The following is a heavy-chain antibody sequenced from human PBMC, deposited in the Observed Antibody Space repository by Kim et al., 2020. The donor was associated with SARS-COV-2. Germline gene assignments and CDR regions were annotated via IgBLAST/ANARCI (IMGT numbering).Heavy chain of an antibody. Sequence: ASVKVSCKASGYLFSGYAMHWLRQAPGQRLEWLGWIIPVNDNTKYSHNFQGRVTITSDTSATTAYMELSSLRSEDTAVYYCAREGDGYNGYYYWGQGTLVTVSS. CDR1: GYLFSGYA. CDR3: AREGDGYNGYYY. D-gene: IGHD5-18*01. J-gene: IGHJ4*02. CDR2: IIPVNDNT. V-gene: IGHV1-3*01.